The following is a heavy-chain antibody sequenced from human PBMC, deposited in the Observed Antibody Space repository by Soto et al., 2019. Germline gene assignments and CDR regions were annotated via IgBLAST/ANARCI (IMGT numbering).Heavy chain of an antibody. CDR2: ISWNSGNI. V-gene: IGHV3-9*01. J-gene: IGHJ6*02. CDR1: GCLFVYYA. Sequence: SLTLPCAAYGCLFVYYAIHWVLRAPRKGLEWVSGISWNSGNIGYEDSVKGRFTISRDNAKNSLYLQMNSLRAEDTALYYCAKDWQVDYYYYGLDGWGQGTKVTFSS. CDR3: AKDWQVDYYYYGLDG.